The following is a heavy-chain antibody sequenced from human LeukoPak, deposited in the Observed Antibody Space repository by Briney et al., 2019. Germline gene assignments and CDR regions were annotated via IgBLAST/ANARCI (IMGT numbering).Heavy chain of an antibody. CDR3: ARDHAYRADY. CDR2: INQDESKK. CDR1: GFTFSKDW. Sequence: GGSLRLSCAASGFTFSKDWMCWFGKAPGKGLEWVANINQDESKKYYADSVKGRFTISRDNAKNSLYLQMGSLTAEDTAIYYCARDHAYRADYWGQGTLVTVSS. J-gene: IGHJ4*02. D-gene: IGHD2-2*01. V-gene: IGHV3-7*01.